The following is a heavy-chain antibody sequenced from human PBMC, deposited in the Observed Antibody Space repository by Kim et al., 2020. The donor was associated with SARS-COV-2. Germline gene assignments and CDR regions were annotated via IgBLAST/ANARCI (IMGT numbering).Heavy chain of an antibody. D-gene: IGHD3-10*01. V-gene: IGHV4-34*01. CDR2: INHSGST. CDR3: ARGHAPYYYGSGTKGDWFDP. Sequence: SETLSLTCAVYGGSFSGYYWSWIRQPPGKGLEWIGEINHSGSTNYNPSLKSRVTISVDTSKNQFSLKLSSVTAADTAVYYCARGHAPYYYGSGTKGDWFDPWGQGTLVTVSS. J-gene: IGHJ5*02. CDR1: GGSFSGYY.